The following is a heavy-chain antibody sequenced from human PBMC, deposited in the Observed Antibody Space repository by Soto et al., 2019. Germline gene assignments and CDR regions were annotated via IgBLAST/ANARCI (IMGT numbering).Heavy chain of an antibody. CDR3: ARDQGYYDSSGYPEWFWFDP. Sequence: GGSLRLSCAASGFTFSSYWMHWVRQAPGKGLVWVSRINSDGSSTSYADSVKGRFTISRDNAKNTLYLQMNSLRAEDTAVYYCARDQGYYDSSGYPEWFWFDPWGQGTLVTVSS. J-gene: IGHJ5*02. D-gene: IGHD3-22*01. CDR1: GFTFSSYW. CDR2: INSDGSST. V-gene: IGHV3-74*01.